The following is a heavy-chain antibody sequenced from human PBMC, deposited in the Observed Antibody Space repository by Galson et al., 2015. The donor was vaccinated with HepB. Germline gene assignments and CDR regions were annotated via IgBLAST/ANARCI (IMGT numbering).Heavy chain of an antibody. CDR2: IKKKSEGGTT. Sequence: SLRLSCAASGFTFRNAWMSWVRQAPGKGLEWVGRIKKKSEGGTTDYAAPVKGRFTISRDVSKNTLYLEMNSLKTEDTALYYCTTFLEMTTVQYWGQGTLVTVSS. D-gene: IGHD4-11*01. CDR3: TTFLEMTTVQY. J-gene: IGHJ4*02. CDR1: GFTFRNAW. V-gene: IGHV3-15*01.